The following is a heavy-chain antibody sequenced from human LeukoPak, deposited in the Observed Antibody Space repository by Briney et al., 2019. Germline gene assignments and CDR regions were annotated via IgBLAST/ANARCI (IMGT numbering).Heavy chain of an antibody. J-gene: IGHJ6*03. CDR2: INHSGST. D-gene: IGHD3-10*01. CDR1: GGSFSGYY. Sequence: SETLSLTCAVYGGSFSGYYWSWIRQPPGKGLEWIGEINHSGSTNYNPSLKSRVTISVDTSKNQFSLKLSSVTAADTAVYYCARSRKQITMVRGVMYYYYYMDVWGKGTTVTVSS. CDR3: ARSRKQITMVRGVMYYYYYMDV. V-gene: IGHV4-34*01.